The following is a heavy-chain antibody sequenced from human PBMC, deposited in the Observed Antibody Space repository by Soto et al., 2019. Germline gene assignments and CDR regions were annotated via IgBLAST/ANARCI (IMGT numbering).Heavy chain of an antibody. J-gene: IGHJ4*02. CDR3: ARVGYYYDSSGYYMSFDY. D-gene: IGHD3-22*01. CDR2: INAGNGNP. Sequence: GASVKVSWKASGYTFANYAIHWVRQASGQRLEWMGWINAGNGNPKYSQKFQDRVTISRDTSASTTYMELSSLRSEDTAVYYCARVGYYYDSSGYYMSFDYWGQGTLVTVSS. CDR1: GYTFANYA. V-gene: IGHV1-3*01.